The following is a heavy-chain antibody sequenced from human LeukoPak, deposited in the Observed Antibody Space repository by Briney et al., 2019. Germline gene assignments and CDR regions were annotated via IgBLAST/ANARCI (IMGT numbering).Heavy chain of an antibody. J-gene: IGHJ4*02. D-gene: IGHD6-19*01. CDR3: ARLQWLQTGRDFLDY. V-gene: IGHV3-21*06. CDR2: ISSSSSYI. CDR1: GFTFSSYN. Sequence: PGGSLRLSCVASGFTFSSYNMNWVRQAPGKGLEWVSSISSSSSYIYYADSVKGRFTISRDNAKNSLDLQMNSLRVEDTAVYYCARLQWLQTGRDFLDYWGQGTLVTVSS.